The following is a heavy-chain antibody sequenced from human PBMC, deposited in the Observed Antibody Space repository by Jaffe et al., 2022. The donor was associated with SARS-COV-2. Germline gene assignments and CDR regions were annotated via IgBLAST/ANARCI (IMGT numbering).Heavy chain of an antibody. CDR2: ISWNSGSI. D-gene: IGHD2-21*01. J-gene: IGHJ4*02. V-gene: IGHV3-9*01. Sequence: EVQLVESGGGLVQPGRSLRLSCAASGFTFDDYAMHWVRQAPGKGLEWVSGISWNSGSIGYADSVKGRFTISRDNAKNSLYLQMNSLRAEDTALYYCAKDEGAYSVSNLDYWGQGTLVTVSS. CDR1: GFTFDDYA. CDR3: AKDEGAYSVSNLDY.